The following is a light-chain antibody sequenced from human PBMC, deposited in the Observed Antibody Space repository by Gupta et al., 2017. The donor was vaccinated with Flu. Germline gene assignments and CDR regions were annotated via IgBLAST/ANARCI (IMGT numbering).Light chain of an antibody. CDR1: SSY. V-gene: IGKV3-20*01. J-gene: IGKJ1*01. CDR2: GAS. CDR3: QLYGSSTGWK. Sequence: SSYIVWYQQTPGKAPRLLIHGASSRATGLPARISGSGSGTDYNLTISRLESEDFAVSYCQLYGSSTGWKFGHGTNVEIK.